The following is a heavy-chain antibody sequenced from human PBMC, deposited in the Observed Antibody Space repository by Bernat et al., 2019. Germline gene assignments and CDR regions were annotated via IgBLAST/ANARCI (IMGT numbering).Heavy chain of an antibody. D-gene: IGHD3-10*01. CDR1: GYNFTNYY. CDR2: VHRGDSDA. V-gene: IGHV5-51*01. CDR3: ARRGPGEVAVPTPNDAFDI. J-gene: IGHJ3*02. Sequence: EVQLVQSGAEVKKPGESLRISCKGSGYNFTNYYIGWVRQVSGKGLEWMGIVHRGDSDARYSPSFQGQVTISADRSISTAFLQWSSLKASDTAMYYCARRGPGEVAVPTPNDAFDIWGQGTLVTVSS.